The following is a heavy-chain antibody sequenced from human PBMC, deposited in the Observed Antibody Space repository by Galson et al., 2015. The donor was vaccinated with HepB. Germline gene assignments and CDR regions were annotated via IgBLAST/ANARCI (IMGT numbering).Heavy chain of an antibody. CDR3: ARVGYCSSTSCYSRVDDYYYMDV. D-gene: IGHD2-2*02. CDR2: INPNSGGT. Sequence: SVKVSCKASGYTFTGYYMHWVRQAPGQGLEWMGWINPNSGGTNYAQKFQGRVTMTRDTSISTAYMELSRLRSDDTAVYYCARVGYCSSTSCYSRVDDYYYMDVWGKGTTVTVSS. J-gene: IGHJ6*03. CDR1: GYTFTGYY. V-gene: IGHV1-2*02.